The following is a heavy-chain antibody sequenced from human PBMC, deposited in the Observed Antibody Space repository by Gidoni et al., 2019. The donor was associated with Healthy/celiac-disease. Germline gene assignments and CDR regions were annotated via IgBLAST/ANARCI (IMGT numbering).Heavy chain of an antibody. Sequence: QVQLQQWGAGLLKPSETLSLTCAVYGGSFSGYYWSWIRQPPGKGLEWIGEINHSGSTNYNPSLKSRVTISVDTSKNQFSLKLSSVTAADTAVYYCARGARRGYAFDIWGQGTMVTVSS. J-gene: IGHJ3*02. V-gene: IGHV4-34*01. CDR2: INHSGST. CDR1: GGSFSGYY. CDR3: ARGARRGYAFDI.